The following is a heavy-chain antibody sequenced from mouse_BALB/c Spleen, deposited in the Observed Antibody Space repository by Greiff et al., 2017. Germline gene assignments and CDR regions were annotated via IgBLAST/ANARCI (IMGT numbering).Heavy chain of an antibody. D-gene: IGHD4-1*01. CDR1: GYTFTSYW. Sequence: QVQLQQSGAELAKPGASVKMSCKASGYTFTSYWMHWVKQRPGQGLEWIGYINPSTGYTEYNQKFKDKATLTADKSSSTAYMQLSSLTSEDSAVYYCARPSTLLGRDYWGQGTTLTVSS. CDR3: ARPSTLLGRDY. CDR2: INPSTGYT. V-gene: IGHV1-7*01. J-gene: IGHJ2*01.